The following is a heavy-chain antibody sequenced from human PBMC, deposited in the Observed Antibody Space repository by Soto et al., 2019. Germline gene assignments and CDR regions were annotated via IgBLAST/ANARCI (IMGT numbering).Heavy chain of an antibody. J-gene: IGHJ6*02. CDR3: ARRQISPPTRGAASARGGMDV. D-gene: IGHD6-13*01. V-gene: IGHV3-33*01. CDR2: IWNDGNGY. Sequence: QVQLVESGGGVVQPGRSLRLSCAASGFNFNNYGMHWVRQAPGKGLEWVAVIWNDGNGYYYANSVKCRFTISRDNYKNTLFLQMSSLRAEDTAVYYCARRQISPPTRGAASARGGMDVWGQGTTVTVSS. CDR1: GFNFNNYG.